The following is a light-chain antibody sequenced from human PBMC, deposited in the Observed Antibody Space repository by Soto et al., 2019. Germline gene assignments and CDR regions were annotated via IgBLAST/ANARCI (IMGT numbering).Light chain of an antibody. CDR3: CSYAGSHVV. Sequence: QSALTQPASVSGSPGQAITISCTGTSNDVGSYNLVSWYQQHPGKAPKLMIYEVSKRPSGVSNRFSGSKSGNTASLTISGLQAEDEADYYCCSYAGSHVVFGGGTKVTVL. CDR2: EVS. J-gene: IGLJ2*01. CDR1: SNDVGSYNL. V-gene: IGLV2-23*02.